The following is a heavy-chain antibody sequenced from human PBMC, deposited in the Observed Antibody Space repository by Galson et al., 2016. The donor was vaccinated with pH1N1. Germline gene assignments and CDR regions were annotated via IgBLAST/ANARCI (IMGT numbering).Heavy chain of an antibody. CDR2: FDPDEGET. D-gene: IGHD3-16*01. V-gene: IGHV1-24*01. CDR1: GYSLTDLS. Sequence: SVKVSCKVSGYSLTDLSMHWVRQAPGKGLEWMGGFDPDEGETNYAQTFQGRLTLTEDTSTNTAYMDLRSLTSEDTAVYYCATAEVARGEPFDHWGQGTLVTVSS. J-gene: IGHJ4*02. CDR3: ATAEVARGEPFDH.